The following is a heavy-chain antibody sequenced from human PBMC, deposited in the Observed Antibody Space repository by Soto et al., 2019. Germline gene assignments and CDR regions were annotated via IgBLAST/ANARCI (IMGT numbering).Heavy chain of an antibody. D-gene: IGHD3-3*01. Sequence: QVQLVESGGGVVQPGRSLRLSCAASGFTFSSYGMHWVRQAPGKGLEWVAVIWYDGSNKYYADSVKGRFTISRDNSKNTLYLQMNSLIAEDTAVYYCARDGVVTRAIDYWGQGTLVTVSS. J-gene: IGHJ4*02. CDR1: GFTFSSYG. CDR3: ARDGVVTRAIDY. CDR2: IWYDGSNK. V-gene: IGHV3-33*01.